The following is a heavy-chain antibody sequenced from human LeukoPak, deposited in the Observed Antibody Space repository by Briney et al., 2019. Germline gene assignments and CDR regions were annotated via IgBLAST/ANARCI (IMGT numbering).Heavy chain of an antibody. CDR2: IYWDDDK. V-gene: IGHV2-5*02. CDR1: GFSLSTSGVG. CDR3: AQSPYYDILTGSRGTFDY. Sequence: SGPTLVNPTQTLTLTCTFSGFSLSTSGVGVGWIRQPPGKALEWLALIYWDDDKRYSPSLKSRLTISKDTSKNQVVLAMTNMDPVDAATYYCAQSPYYDILTGSRGTFDYWGQGTLVTVSS. D-gene: IGHD3-9*01. J-gene: IGHJ4*02.